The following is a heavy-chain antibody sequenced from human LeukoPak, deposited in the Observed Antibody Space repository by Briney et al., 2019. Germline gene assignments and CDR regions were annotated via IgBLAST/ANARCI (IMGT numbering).Heavy chain of an antibody. CDR3: ARDLAPYCSGGRCSTFDS. V-gene: IGHV3-74*01. Sequence: PGGSLRLSCAASGFTFSSYWMHWVRQAPGKGLVWVSRINSDGSSTSYADSVKGRFTISRDNAKNTLYLQMNSLRAEDTAVYYCARDLAPYCSGGRCSTFDSWGQGTLVTVSS. CDR1: GFTFSSYW. J-gene: IGHJ4*02. D-gene: IGHD2-15*01. CDR2: INSDGSST.